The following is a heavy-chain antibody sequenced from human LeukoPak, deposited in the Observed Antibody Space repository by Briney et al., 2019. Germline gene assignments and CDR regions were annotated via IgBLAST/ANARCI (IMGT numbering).Heavy chain of an antibody. CDR1: GFTFSSYG. D-gene: IGHD2-21*02. Sequence: PVRSLPVSRAASGFTFSSYGMNWVRRTPGKGLEWVSYISGSSSYIYYADSLKGRFTVSRDNTNTSQYLQMTSLRAEDTAVYYCARSQGTLTSPFDSWGQ. V-gene: IGHV3-21*06. CDR2: ISGSSSYI. CDR3: ARSQGTLTSPFDS. J-gene: IGHJ4*02.